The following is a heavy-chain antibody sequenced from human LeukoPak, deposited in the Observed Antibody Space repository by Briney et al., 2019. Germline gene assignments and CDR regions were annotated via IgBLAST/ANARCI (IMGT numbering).Heavy chain of an antibody. Sequence: GGSLRLSCAASGFTFSSHGMSWVRQAPGKGLEWVSSISSGSSSINYADSVKGRFTISRDNAKNSLYLQMDSLGVEDTAVYYCAKPKAGYYYGMDVRGQGTTVTVSS. CDR3: AKPKAGYYYGMDV. J-gene: IGHJ6*02. D-gene: IGHD6-19*01. CDR2: ISSGSSSI. V-gene: IGHV3-21*01. CDR1: GFTFSSHG.